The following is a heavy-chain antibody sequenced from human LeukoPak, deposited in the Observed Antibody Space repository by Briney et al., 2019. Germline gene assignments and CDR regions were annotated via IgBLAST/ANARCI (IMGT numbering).Heavy chain of an antibody. V-gene: IGHV4-34*01. CDR2: INHSGST. CDR3: ARGVTDYGDYFSDY. Sequence: SETLSLTCAVYGGSFSGYYWSWIRQPPGKGLEWIGEINHSGSTNYNPSLKSRVTISVDTSKNQFSLKLSSVTAADTAAYYCARGVTDYGDYFSDYWGQGTLVTVSS. J-gene: IGHJ4*02. D-gene: IGHD4-17*01. CDR1: GGSFSGYY.